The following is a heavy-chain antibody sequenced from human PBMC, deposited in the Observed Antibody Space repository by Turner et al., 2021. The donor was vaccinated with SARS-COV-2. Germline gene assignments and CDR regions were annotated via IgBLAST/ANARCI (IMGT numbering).Heavy chain of an antibody. Sequence: QVQLGGSGGGVVQPGGSLRPSWSASGFTFSRYGRHWVRQAPGKGLEWVAVISYDGSNKYYADSVKSRFTISRDNSKNTLYLQMNSLRAEDTAVYYCAKDLGQLDWFDPWGQGTLVTVSS. D-gene: IGHD6-13*01. V-gene: IGHV3-30*18. CDR3: AKDLGQLDWFDP. J-gene: IGHJ5*02. CDR1: GFTFSRYG. CDR2: ISYDGSNK.